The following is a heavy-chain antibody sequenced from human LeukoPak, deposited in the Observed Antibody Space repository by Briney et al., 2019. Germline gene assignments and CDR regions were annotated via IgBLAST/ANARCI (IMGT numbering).Heavy chain of an antibody. CDR2: ISGYSDYI. CDR1: GFTFTRYS. Sequence: GGSLRLSCAASGFTFTRYSMNWVRQAPGKGLEWVSSISGYSDYIFYADSVKGRFTISRDNAKNSLYLQMNSLRAEDTAVYYCARAFDPSGQGTLVTVSS. J-gene: IGHJ5*02. V-gene: IGHV3-21*01. CDR3: ARAFDP.